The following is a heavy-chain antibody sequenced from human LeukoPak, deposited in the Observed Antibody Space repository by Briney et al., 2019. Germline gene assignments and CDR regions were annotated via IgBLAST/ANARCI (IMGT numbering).Heavy chain of an antibody. Sequence: PGGSLRLSCAASGFAFGSYAMGWVRQAPGKGLEWVAVIWYDGSNKYYIDSVKGRFTISRDDSKNTLYLQMNSLRAEDAAVYYCARRGSPSTSYYMDVWGKGTTVTVSS. V-gene: IGHV3-33*08. J-gene: IGHJ6*03. CDR2: IWYDGSNK. CDR3: ARRGSPSTSYYMDV. D-gene: IGHD2-15*01. CDR1: GFAFGSYA.